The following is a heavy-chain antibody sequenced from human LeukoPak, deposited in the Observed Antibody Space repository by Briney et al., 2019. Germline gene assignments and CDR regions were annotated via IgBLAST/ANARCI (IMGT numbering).Heavy chain of an antibody. Sequence: GGSLRLSWAASGFTFSSYGMSWVRQAPGKGLEWVSDISGSGGSTHYADTVKGRFTISRDNSKNTLYLQMNSLRAEDTAVYYCAKALWNDRTYFDYWGQGTPVTVSS. J-gene: IGHJ4*02. CDR2: ISGSGGST. D-gene: IGHD1-1*01. CDR1: GFTFSSYG. V-gene: IGHV3-23*01. CDR3: AKALWNDRTYFDY.